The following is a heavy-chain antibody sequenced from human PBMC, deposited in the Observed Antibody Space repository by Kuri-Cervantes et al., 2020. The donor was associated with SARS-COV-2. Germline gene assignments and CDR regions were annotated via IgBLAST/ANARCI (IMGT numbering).Heavy chain of an antibody. CDR1: GFTFSSYW. CDR3: AKDGCSSTSCYMGYYFDY. J-gene: IGHJ4*02. CDR2: INSDGSST. V-gene: IGHV3-74*01. D-gene: IGHD2-2*02. Sequence: GESLKISCAASGFTFSSYWMHWVRQAPGGGLVWVSRINSDGSSTSYADSVKGRFTISRDNSKNTLYLQMNSLRAEDTAVYYCAKDGCSSTSCYMGYYFDYWGQGTLVTVSS.